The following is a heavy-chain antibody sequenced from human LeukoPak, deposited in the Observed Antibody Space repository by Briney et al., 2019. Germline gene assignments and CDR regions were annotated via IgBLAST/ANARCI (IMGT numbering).Heavy chain of an antibody. V-gene: IGHV3-21*01. J-gene: IGHJ3*02. CDR3: ARGYCSGGSCYLNAFDI. Sequence: GGSLRLSCAASGFTFSSYSMNWVRQAPGKRLEWVSSISSSSSYIFYADSVKGRFTISRDNAKNSLDLQMNSLRAEDTAVYYCARGYCSGGSCYLNAFDIWGQGTMVTVSS. D-gene: IGHD2-15*01. CDR1: GFTFSSYS. CDR2: ISSSSSYI.